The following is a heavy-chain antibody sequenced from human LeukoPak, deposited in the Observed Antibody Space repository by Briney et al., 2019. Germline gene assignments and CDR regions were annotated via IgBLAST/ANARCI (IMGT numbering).Heavy chain of an antibody. CDR1: GFTFSNSW. CDR2: AKGDGSEN. Sequence: GGSLRLSCSASGFTFSNSWMSWVRQAPGKGPEWVGNAKGDGSENYYVDSVNGRFTISRDNGKKSLYLQMNSLRVEDTAVYYCVRDISSGWTFDIWGQGTMVIVSS. V-gene: IGHV3-7*04. D-gene: IGHD6-19*01. J-gene: IGHJ3*02. CDR3: VRDISSGWTFDI.